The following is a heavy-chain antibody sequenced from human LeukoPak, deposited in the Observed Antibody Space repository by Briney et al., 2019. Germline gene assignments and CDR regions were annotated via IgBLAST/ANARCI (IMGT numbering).Heavy chain of an antibody. CDR1: GGSISSYY. D-gene: IGHD3-22*01. V-gene: IGHV4-59*01. CDR3: ARAGDSSGYYQLDY. J-gene: IGHJ4*02. Sequence: SETLSLTCTVSGGSISSYYWSWIRQPPGKGLEWIGYIYYSGSTNYSPSLKSRVTISVDTSKNQFSLKLSSVTAADTAVYYCARAGDSSGYYQLDYWGQGTLVTVSS. CDR2: IYYSGST.